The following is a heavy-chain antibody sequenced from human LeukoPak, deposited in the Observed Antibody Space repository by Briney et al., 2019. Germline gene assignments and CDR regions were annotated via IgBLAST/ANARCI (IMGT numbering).Heavy chain of an antibody. V-gene: IGHV4-39*02. CDR2: IYYSGAN. CDR1: GGSMSSSSYY. J-gene: IGHJ4*02. CDR3: VRVRGYWLVRGYLDY. D-gene: IGHD6-19*01. Sequence: PSETLSLTCTVSGGSMSSSSYYWGWIRQSPGKGLEWIGSIYYSGANHYNPSLKSRATMSVDTSKNQFSVKLTSVTATDTAVYYCVRVRGYWLVRGYLDYWGQGTQVTVSS.